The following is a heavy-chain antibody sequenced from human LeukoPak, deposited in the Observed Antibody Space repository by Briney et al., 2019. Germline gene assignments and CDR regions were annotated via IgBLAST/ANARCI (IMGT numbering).Heavy chain of an antibody. J-gene: IGHJ4*02. CDR3: ATSSGELLGREFDY. V-gene: IGHV1-24*01. CDR1: GYTLTVLS. D-gene: IGHD1-26*01. CDR2: FDPEDGET. Sequence: GASVKVSCKVSGYTLTVLSMHWVRQAPGKGLEWMGGFDPEDGETIYAEKLQGRVTMTEDTSIETAYMEPSSLRSEDTAVYYCATSSGELLGREFDYWGQGTLVTVSS.